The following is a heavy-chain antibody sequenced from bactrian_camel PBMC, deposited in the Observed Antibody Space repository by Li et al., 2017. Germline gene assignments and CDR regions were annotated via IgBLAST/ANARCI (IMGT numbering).Heavy chain of an antibody. Sequence: HVQLVESGGGAVQAGGSLTLSCAASGYTYISYCMGWFRQAPGKEREGVAALSTTGTMTNYHDSAKGRFTISQDNAANTVYLQMDSLKPEDTNMYYCATDRGSFCRSTVADGAGLSEHYGYAYEGRGTQVTVS. D-gene: IGHD3*01. CDR1: GYTYISYC. CDR2: LSTTGTMT. J-gene: IGHJ4*01. V-gene: IGHV3-3*01.